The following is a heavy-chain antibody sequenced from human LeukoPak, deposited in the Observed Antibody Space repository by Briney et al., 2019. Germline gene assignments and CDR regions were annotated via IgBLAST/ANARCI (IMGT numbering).Heavy chain of an antibody. V-gene: IGHV3-7*01. CDR2: IKEDGSEK. D-gene: IGHD3-10*01. J-gene: IGHJ5*02. Sequence: PGGSLRLSCAASGFIFRNYWMSWVRQAPGKGLEWVANIKEDGSEKYYVESVKGRFTISRDNAKNSLYLQMSSLRAEDTAVYYCAREVIIRGRLDPWGQGTLVTVSS. CDR3: AREVIIRGRLDP. CDR1: GFIFRNYW.